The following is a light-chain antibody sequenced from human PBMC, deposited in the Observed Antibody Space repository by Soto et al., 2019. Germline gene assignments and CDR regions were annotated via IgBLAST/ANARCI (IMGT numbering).Light chain of an antibody. CDR2: DAS. V-gene: IGKV3-20*01. Sequence: EIVLTQSPGTLSLSPGERATLSCRASQSVSSSYLAWYQQKPGQAPRLLIYDASSRATGIPDRFSGSGSGTDFTLTTSRLEPEDFAVYLCQQYGSSPYTFGQGTKLEIK. J-gene: IGKJ2*01. CDR3: QQYGSSPYT. CDR1: QSVSSSY.